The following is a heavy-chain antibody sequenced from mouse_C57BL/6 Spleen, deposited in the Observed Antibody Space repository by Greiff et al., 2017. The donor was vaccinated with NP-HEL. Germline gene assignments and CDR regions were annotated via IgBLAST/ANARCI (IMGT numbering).Heavy chain of an antibody. Sequence: QVQLQQSGAELVRPGASVTLSCKASGYTFTDYEMHWVKQTPVHGLEWIGAIDPETGGTAYNQKFKGKAILTADKSSSTAYMELRSLTSEDSAVYYCTSRDYVWFAYWGQGTLVTVSA. CDR2: IDPETGGT. CDR3: TSRDYVWFAY. V-gene: IGHV1-15*01. J-gene: IGHJ3*01. CDR1: GYTFTDYE. D-gene: IGHD2-4*01.